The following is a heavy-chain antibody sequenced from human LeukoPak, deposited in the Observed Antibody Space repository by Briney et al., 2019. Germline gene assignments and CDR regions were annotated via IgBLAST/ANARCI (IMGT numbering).Heavy chain of an antibody. J-gene: IGHJ6*03. V-gene: IGHV3-11*04. CDR2: ISSSGSTI. CDR1: GFSVSDNS. Sequence: PGGSLRLSCTVSGFSVSDNSMSWVRQAPGKGLEWVSYISSSGSTIYYADSVKGRFTISRDNAKNSLYLQMNSLRAEDTAVYYCAKYDILTGYYYYYYYYMDVWGKGTTVTVSS. D-gene: IGHD3-9*01. CDR3: AKYDILTGYYYYYYYYMDV.